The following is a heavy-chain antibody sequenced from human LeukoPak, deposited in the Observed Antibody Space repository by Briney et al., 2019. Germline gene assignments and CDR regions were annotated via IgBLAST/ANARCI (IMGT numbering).Heavy chain of an antibody. Sequence: GGSXRLSCAASGFTFSSYGMHWVRQXPGKGLEWVAIIWYDGSNEYYADSVKGRFTISRDNSKNTLYLQMNSLRAEDTAVYYCARALWPYYFDYWGQGTLVTVSS. J-gene: IGHJ4*02. CDR2: IWYDGSNE. D-gene: IGHD2-21*01. V-gene: IGHV3-33*01. CDR3: ARALWPYYFDY. CDR1: GFTFSSYG.